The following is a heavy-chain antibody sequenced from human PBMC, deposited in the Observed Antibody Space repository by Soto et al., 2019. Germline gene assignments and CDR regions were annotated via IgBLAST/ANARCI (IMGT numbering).Heavy chain of an antibody. CDR1: GFTFSSYA. V-gene: IGHV3-30-3*01. CDR3: ARDQNDFWSGYSRDYYYYGMDV. J-gene: IGHJ6*02. D-gene: IGHD3-3*01. CDR2: ISYDGSNK. Sequence: GGSLRLSCAASGFTFSSYAMHWVRQAPGKGLEWVAVISYDGSNKYYADSVKGRFTISRDNSKNTLYLQMNSLRAEDTAVYYCARDQNDFWSGYSRDYYYYGMDVWGQGTMVTVSS.